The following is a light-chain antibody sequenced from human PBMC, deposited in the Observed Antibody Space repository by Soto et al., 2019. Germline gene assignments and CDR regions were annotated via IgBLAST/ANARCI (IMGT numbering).Light chain of an antibody. CDR1: SSDVGSYNL. CDR2: EVS. Sequence: QSVLTQPASVSGSPGQSITISCTGTSSDVGSYNLVSWYQQHPGKAPKLMIYEVSKRPSGVSNRFSGSKSGNTASLTISGLQAEDEADYYCSSYAGSSTLYVFGTGTKVTVL. CDR3: SSYAGSSTLYV. V-gene: IGLV2-23*02. J-gene: IGLJ1*01.